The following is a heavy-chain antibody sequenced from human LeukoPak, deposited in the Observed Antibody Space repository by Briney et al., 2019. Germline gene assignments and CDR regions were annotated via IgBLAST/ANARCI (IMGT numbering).Heavy chain of an antibody. J-gene: IGHJ6*02. CDR3: AKGIYNYYYAMDV. CDR2: IWYDGSNK. Sequence: PGRSLRLSCAASGFTFSSYGMHWVRQAPGKGLEWVTIIWYDGSNKYYADSVKGRFTISRDNSKNTLYLQMNSLRAEDTAVYYCAKGIYNYYYAMDVWGQGTTVTVSS. CDR1: GFTFSSYG. D-gene: IGHD3-3*02. V-gene: IGHV3-33*06.